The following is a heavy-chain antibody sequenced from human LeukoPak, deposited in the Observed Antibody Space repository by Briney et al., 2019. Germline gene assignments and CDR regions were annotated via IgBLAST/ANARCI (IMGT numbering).Heavy chain of an antibody. CDR3: ARTDYSNTNWFDP. CDR1: GGSLSTYY. D-gene: IGHD4-11*01. V-gene: IGHV4-59*12. CDR2: IHNSGST. Sequence: SETLSLTCTVSGGSLSTYYWSWIRQPPGKGLEWIGCIHNSGSTHYTFSLKSRVTMSLDASKNQFSLKLTSVTAADTAVYYCARTDYSNTNWFDPWGQGTLVTVSS. J-gene: IGHJ5*02.